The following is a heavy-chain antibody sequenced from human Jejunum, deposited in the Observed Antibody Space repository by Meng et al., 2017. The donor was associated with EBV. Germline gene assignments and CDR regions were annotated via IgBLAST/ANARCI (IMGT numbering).Heavy chain of an antibody. J-gene: IGHJ4*01. D-gene: IGHD5-12*01. CDR1: GYTFTRYG. Sequence: QVQLVQSGVEVQKPVASVKVSCKTSGYTFTRYGISWVRQAPGHGPEWMGWITVYNGNTTYAPRLQGRVTITTDLSTSTAYMELRSLRSDDTAVYYCARDSSGYNANDKVSDYWGQGTLVTVSS. V-gene: IGHV1-18*01. CDR2: ITVYNGNT. CDR3: ARDSSGYNANDKVSDY.